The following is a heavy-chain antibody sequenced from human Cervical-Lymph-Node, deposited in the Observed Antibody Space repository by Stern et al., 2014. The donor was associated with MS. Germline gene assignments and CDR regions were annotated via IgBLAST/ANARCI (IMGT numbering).Heavy chain of an antibody. Sequence: VQLVQSGGGVVQPGNSLRLSCVASGFTFSGYGMHWVRPAPGKGLEWVAFIWSDGSNPSYADSVQGRFTIARDNLQNTLHLHMNNVTAADTARYYCARGRNVGVNYYFDYWGQGSLVTVS. V-gene: IGHV3-33*01. CDR3: ARGRNVGVNYYFDY. CDR1: GFTFSGYG. CDR2: IWSDGSNP. D-gene: IGHD3-16*01. J-gene: IGHJ4*02.